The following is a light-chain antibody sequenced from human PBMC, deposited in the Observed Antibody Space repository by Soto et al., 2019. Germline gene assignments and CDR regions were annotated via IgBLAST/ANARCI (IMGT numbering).Light chain of an antibody. CDR2: WAS. V-gene: IGKV4-1*01. J-gene: IGKJ4*01. CDR3: QPYGSSPLT. Sequence: DMVMTQAPDSLAVSRGERASSYWRSRQSVLYSSNNKNYLAWYQQKPGQPPKLLIYWASTRESGVPDRLSGSGSGPDFTPTPSSLEPEHFPVYYCQPYGSSPLTFGRGTKVDIK. CDR1: QSVLYSSNNKNY.